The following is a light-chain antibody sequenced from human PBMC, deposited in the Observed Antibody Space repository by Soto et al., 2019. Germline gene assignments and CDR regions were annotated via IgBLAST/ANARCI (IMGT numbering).Light chain of an antibody. CDR2: AAS. CDR1: QGISSY. V-gene: IGKV1-8*01. CDR3: QQYYSYRIT. J-gene: IGKJ5*01. Sequence: AIRMTQSPSSFSASTGDRVTITCRASQGISSYLAWYQQKPGKDPKLLIYAASTLQSGGPSRFSGSGSGTDFTLTISCLQSEDFATYYCQQYYSYRITFGQGTRLEIK.